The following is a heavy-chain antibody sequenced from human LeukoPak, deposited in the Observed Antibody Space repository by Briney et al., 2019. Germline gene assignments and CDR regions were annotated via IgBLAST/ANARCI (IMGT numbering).Heavy chain of an antibody. CDR1: GYTFISYG. CDR2: ISAYNGNT. V-gene: IGHV1-18*01. J-gene: IGHJ6*02. D-gene: IGHD2-15*01. Sequence: ASVKVSCKASGYTFISYGISWVRQAPGQGLEWMGWISAYNGNTNYAQKLQGRVTMTTDTSTSTAYMELRSLRSDDTAVYYCVSNNIVVVVAATLRPIHYYYYGMDVWGQGTTVTVSS. CDR3: VSNNIVVVVAATLRPIHYYYYGMDV.